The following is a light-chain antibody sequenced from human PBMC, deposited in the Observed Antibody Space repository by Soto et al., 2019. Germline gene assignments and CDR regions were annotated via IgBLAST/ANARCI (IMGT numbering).Light chain of an antibody. J-gene: IGKJ5*01. CDR3: QQYKLWPPIT. V-gene: IGKV3-15*01. CDR1: QNVFSN. Sequence: EIVMTQSPGTLSVSPGERATLSCRASQNVFSNVAWYQQRPGQPPRLLISGASTRATGVSARFSASGSGTDFTLTITSLQSEDFAVYYCQQYKLWPPITFGQGTRLEIK. CDR2: GAS.